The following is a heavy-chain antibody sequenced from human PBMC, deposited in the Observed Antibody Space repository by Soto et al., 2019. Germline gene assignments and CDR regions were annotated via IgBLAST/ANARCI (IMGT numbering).Heavy chain of an antibody. V-gene: IGHV3-23*01. CDR1: GFTFSSYA. Sequence: GGSLRLSCSASGFTFSSYAMSWVRQAPGKGLEWVSAISGSGGSTYYADSVKGRFTISRDNSKNTLYLQMNSLRAEDTAVYYCAKDKIFNYYYYGMDVWGQGTTVTVSS. CDR2: ISGSGGST. D-gene: IGHD3-3*01. CDR3: AKDKIFNYYYYGMDV. J-gene: IGHJ6*02.